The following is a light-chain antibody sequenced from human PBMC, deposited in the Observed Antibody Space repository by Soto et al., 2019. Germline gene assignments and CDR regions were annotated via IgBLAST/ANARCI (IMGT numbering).Light chain of an antibody. CDR3: QQSYSTPGALT. J-gene: IGKJ4*01. CDR1: QHISNY. V-gene: IGKV1-39*01. CDR2: SAS. Sequence: DLQMTQSPSSLSASIGDRVTITCRANQHISNYVNWYQQRPGKAPRVLIFSASTLQSGVPSRFSGSGSGTDFTLTISSLEPEDFGIYFCQQSYSTPGALTFGGGTRVDIK.